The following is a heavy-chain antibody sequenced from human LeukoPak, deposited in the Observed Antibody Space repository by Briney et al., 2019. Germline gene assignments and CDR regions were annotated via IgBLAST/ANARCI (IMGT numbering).Heavy chain of an antibody. Sequence: SETLSLTCAVYGGSFSGHYWSWIRQPPGKGLEWIGEINHSGSTNYNPSLKSRVTISVDTSKNQFSLKLSSVTAADTAVYYCARGRRLVRHYFDYWGQGTLVTVSS. V-gene: IGHV4-34*01. CDR2: INHSGST. D-gene: IGHD6-19*01. J-gene: IGHJ4*02. CDR3: ARGRRLVRHYFDY. CDR1: GGSFSGHY.